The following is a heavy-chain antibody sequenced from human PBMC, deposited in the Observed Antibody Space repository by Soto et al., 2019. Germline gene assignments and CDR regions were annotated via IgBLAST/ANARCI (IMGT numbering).Heavy chain of an antibody. CDR2: IIPIFGTA. CDR1: GCTFSSYA. D-gene: IGHD6-6*01. Sequence: SVMVSCKASGCTFSSYALSWVRQAPGQGLDWMGGIIPIFGTANYAQKFQGRVTITADKSTSTAYMQLSSLRSEDTAMYYCARDPRVGIAGRLNYYYYGMDVWGQGTTVPVSS. J-gene: IGHJ6*02. CDR3: ARDPRVGIAGRLNYYYYGMDV. V-gene: IGHV1-69*06.